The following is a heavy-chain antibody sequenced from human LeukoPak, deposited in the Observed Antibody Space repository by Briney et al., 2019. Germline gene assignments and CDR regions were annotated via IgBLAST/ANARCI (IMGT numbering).Heavy chain of an antibody. D-gene: IGHD6-19*01. CDR2: ISWNSGSI. Sequence: GGFLRLSCAASGFTFDDYAMHWVRQAPGKGLEWVSGISWNSGSIGYADSVKGRFTISRDNAKNSLYLQMNSLRAEDTALYYCAKDMTAVADYFDYWGQGTLVTVSS. CDR1: GFTFDDYA. J-gene: IGHJ4*02. CDR3: AKDMTAVADYFDY. V-gene: IGHV3-9*01.